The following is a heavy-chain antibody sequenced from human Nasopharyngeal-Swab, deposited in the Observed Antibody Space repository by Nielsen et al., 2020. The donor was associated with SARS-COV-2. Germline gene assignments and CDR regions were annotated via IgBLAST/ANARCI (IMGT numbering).Heavy chain of an antibody. CDR1: GFTFSSYG. V-gene: IGHV3-30*18. CDR2: ISYDGSNK. J-gene: IGHJ4*02. D-gene: IGHD4-17*01. CDR3: AKGRGDGDYFAFDY. Sequence: GGSLRLSCAASGFTFSSYGMHWVRQAPGKGLEWVAVISYDGSNKYYADSVKGRFTISRDNSKNTLCLQMNSLRAEDTAVYYCAKGRGDGDYFAFDYWGQGTLVTVSS.